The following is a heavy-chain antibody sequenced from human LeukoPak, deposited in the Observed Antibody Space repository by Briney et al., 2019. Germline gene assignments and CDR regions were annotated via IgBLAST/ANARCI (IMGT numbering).Heavy chain of an antibody. Sequence: GGSLRLSCAASGFTLSTYWTHWVRQAPGKGLVWVSRINSDGSSTSYADSVKGRFTISRDNAKNTLYLQMNNLRAEDTAVYYCARDRGYAFDIWGQGTMVTVSS. J-gene: IGHJ3*02. CDR3: ARDRGYAFDI. D-gene: IGHD5-12*01. CDR1: GFTLSTYW. CDR2: INSDGSST. V-gene: IGHV3-74*01.